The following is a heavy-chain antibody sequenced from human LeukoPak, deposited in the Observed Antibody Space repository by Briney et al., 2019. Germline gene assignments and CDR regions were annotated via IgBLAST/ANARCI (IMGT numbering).Heavy chain of an antibody. CDR2: IKQDGSEK. CDR1: GFTFSSYW. J-gene: IGHJ3*02. Sequence: GGSLRLSCAASGFTFSSYWVSCVRQAPGKGLEWVANIKQDGSEKYYVDSVKGRFTISRDNAKNSLYLQMNSLRAEDTAVYYCARDPGYYYAKTPYGAFDIWGQGTMVTVSS. CDR3: ARDPGYYYAKTPYGAFDI. D-gene: IGHD3-10*01. V-gene: IGHV3-7*01.